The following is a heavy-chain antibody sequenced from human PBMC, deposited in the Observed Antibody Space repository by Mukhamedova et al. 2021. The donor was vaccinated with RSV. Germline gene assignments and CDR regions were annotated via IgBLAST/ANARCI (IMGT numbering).Heavy chain of an antibody. CDR2: ISSSSSYM. Sequence: GKGLEWVSSISSSSSYMYYADSVKGRFTISRDNAKNSLYLQMNSLRAEDTAVYYCARAWYDTSGYSDYWCQGTLVTVSS. J-gene: IGHJ4*02. V-gene: IGHV3-21*01. CDR3: ARAWYDTSGYSDY. D-gene: IGHD3-22*01.